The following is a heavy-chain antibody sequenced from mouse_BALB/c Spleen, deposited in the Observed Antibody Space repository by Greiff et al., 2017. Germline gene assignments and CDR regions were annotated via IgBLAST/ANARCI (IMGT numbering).Heavy chain of an antibody. J-gene: IGHJ2*01. CDR2: INPSNGGT. V-gene: IGHV1S81*02. Sequence: QVQLQQPGAELVKPGASVKLSCKASGYTFTSYYMYWVKQRPGQGLEWIGGINPSNGGTNFNEKFKSKATLTVDKSSSTAYMQLSSLTSEDSAVYYCTRGYGSRGYFDDWGQGTTLTVSS. CDR1: GYTFTSYY. D-gene: IGHD1-1*01. CDR3: TRGYGSRGYFDD.